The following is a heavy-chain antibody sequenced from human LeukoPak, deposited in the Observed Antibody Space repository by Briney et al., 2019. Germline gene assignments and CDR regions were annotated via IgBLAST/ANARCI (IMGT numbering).Heavy chain of an antibody. Sequence: PGGSLRLSCAASGFTFSSYAMHWVRQAPGKGLEWVAVISYDGSNKYYADSVKGRFTISRDNSKNTLYLQMNSLRAEDTAVYYCARRSSTLNDAFDIWGQGTMVTVSS. CDR1: GFTFSSYA. CDR3: ARRSSTLNDAFDI. CDR2: ISYDGSNK. J-gene: IGHJ3*02. D-gene: IGHD2-2*01. V-gene: IGHV3-30-3*01.